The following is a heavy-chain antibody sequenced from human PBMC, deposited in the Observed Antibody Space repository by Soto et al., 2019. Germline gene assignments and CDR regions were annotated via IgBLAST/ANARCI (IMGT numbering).Heavy chain of an antibody. CDR1: GYTFISYY. V-gene: IGHV1-46*01. D-gene: IGHD2-2*01. J-gene: IGHJ5*02. CDR3: ARGYPSSTRLGWYDP. Sequence: QVQLVQSGAEMKKPGASVKVSCKASGYTFISYYILWVRQAPGQGLEWMGIINPRSGSTTYAQKFQGRVTMTTDTSKSTVYMELSSLRSDDTAVYYCARGYPSSTRLGWYDPWGQGTLVTVSS. CDR2: INPRSGST.